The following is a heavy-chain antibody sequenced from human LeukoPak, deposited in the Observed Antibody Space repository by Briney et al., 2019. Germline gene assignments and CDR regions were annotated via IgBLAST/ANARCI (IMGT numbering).Heavy chain of an antibody. CDR1: GFTFSSYS. CDR3: ARGEDIVVVPAAYYYGMDV. CDR2: ISSSSSYI. V-gene: IGHV3-21*01. D-gene: IGHD2-2*01. J-gene: IGHJ6*04. Sequence: GGSLRLSCAASGFTFSSYSMNWVRQAPGKGLEWVSFISSSSSYIYYADSVKGRFTISRDNAKNSLYLQMNSLRAEDTAVYYCARGEDIVVVPAAYYYGMDVWGKGTTVTVSS.